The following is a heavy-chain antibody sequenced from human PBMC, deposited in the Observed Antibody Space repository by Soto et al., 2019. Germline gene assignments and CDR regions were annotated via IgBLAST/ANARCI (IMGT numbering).Heavy chain of an antibody. CDR3: ARRGSWFGELYTYYYYGMDV. J-gene: IGHJ6*02. V-gene: IGHV1-69*13. CDR2: IIPIFGTA. CDR1: GGTFSSYA. Sequence: SVKVSCKASGGTFSSYAISWVRQAPGQGLEWMGGIIPIFGTANYAQKFQGRVTITADESTSTAYMELSSLRSEDTAVYYCARRGSWFGELYTYYYYGMDVWGQGTTVTVSS. D-gene: IGHD3-10*01.